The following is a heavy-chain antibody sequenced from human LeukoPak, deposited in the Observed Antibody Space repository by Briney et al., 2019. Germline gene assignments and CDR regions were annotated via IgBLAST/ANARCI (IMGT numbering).Heavy chain of an antibody. CDR2: IIPIFGTA. Sequence: GASVKVSCKASGGTFSSYAISWVRQAPGQGLEWMGGIIPIFGTANYAQKFQGRVTITADESTSTAYMELSSLRSEDTAVYYCARDGCYYDSSGYCIFDYWGQGTLVTVSS. D-gene: IGHD3-22*01. CDR3: ARDGCYYDSSGYCIFDY. V-gene: IGHV1-69*13. J-gene: IGHJ4*02. CDR1: GGTFSSYA.